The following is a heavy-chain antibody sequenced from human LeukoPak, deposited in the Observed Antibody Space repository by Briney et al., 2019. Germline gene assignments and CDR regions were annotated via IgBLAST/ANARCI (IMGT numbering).Heavy chain of an antibody. CDR1: GGTFSSYT. CDR2: IIPILGIA. J-gene: IGHJ4*02. V-gene: IGHV1-69*04. D-gene: IGHD6-13*01. Sequence: GASVKVSCKASGGTFSSYTISWVRQAPGQGLEWMGRIIPILGIANYAQKFQGRVTITADKSTSTAYMELSSLRSEDTAVYYCARERALGAAPGTDYFDYWGQGTLVTVSS. CDR3: ARERALGAAPGTDYFDY.